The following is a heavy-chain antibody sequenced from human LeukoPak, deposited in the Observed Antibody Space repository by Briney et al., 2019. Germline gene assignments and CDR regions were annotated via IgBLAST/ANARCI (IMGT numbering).Heavy chain of an antibody. Sequence: SETLSLTCTVSGGSISSYYWSWIRQPPGKGLEWIGYIYYSGSTNCNPSLKSRVTISVDTSKNQFSLKLSSVTAADTAVYYCARQPHPGSGYYYLLNFDYWGQGTLVTVSS. CDR3: ARQPHPGSGYYYLLNFDY. D-gene: IGHD3-22*01. CDR1: GGSISSYY. CDR2: IYYSGST. V-gene: IGHV4-59*08. J-gene: IGHJ4*02.